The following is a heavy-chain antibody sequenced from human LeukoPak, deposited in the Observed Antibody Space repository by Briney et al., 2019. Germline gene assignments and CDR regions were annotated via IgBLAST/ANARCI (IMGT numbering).Heavy chain of an antibody. D-gene: IGHD2-15*01. CDR3: AREPVGYCSGGSCYSGSFDWFDP. CDR1: GGTFSSYA. Sequence: SVKVSCKASGGTFSSYAISWVRQAPGQGLEWKGGIIPNFGKENYAQKFQGRVTITADESTSTAYMELSSVRSEDTAVYYCAREPVGYCSGGSCYSGSFDWFDPWGQGTLVTVSS. V-gene: IGHV1-69*13. CDR2: IIPNFGKE. J-gene: IGHJ5*02.